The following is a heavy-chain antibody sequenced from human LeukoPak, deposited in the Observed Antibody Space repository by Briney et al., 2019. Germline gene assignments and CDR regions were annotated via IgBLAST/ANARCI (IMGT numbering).Heavy chain of an antibody. Sequence: SETLSLTCTVSGGSISSGGYYWSWIRQPAGKGLEWIGRIYSSGSTDYNPSLKSRVTISVETSKNQFSLRLSSVTAADTAVYYCARQVIGHFDYWGQGTLVTVSS. CDR3: ARQVIGHFDY. CDR2: IYSSGST. V-gene: IGHV4-61*02. CDR1: GGSISSGGYY. J-gene: IGHJ4*02.